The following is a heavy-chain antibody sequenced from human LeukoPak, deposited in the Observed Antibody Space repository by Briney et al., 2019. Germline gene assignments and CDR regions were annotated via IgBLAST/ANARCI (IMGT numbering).Heavy chain of an antibody. D-gene: IGHD1-26*01. Sequence: SETLSLTCTVSGGSISSGSYYWSWIRQPAGKGLEWIGRIYTSGSTNYNPSLKSRVTISVDTSKNQFSLKLSSVTAADTAVYYCAKDSGSYYYYGMDVWGQGTTVTVSS. CDR2: IYTSGST. CDR1: GGSISSGSYY. V-gene: IGHV4-61*02. CDR3: AKDSGSYYYYGMDV. J-gene: IGHJ6*02.